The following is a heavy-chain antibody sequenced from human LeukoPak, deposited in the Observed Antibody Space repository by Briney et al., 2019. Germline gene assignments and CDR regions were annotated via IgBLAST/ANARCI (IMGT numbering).Heavy chain of an antibody. CDR1: GYTFTSYH. CDR3: ARGLRWDLDGFDI. V-gene: IGHV1-8*01. Sequence: ASVKVSCKASGYTFTSYHINWVRQATGQGLEWMGWMNPNSGNTGYAQKFQGRHTMTRNTSISTAYMELSSLRSEDTAVYYCARGLRWDLDGFDIWGQGTMVTVSS. J-gene: IGHJ3*02. CDR2: MNPNSGNT. D-gene: IGHD1-26*01.